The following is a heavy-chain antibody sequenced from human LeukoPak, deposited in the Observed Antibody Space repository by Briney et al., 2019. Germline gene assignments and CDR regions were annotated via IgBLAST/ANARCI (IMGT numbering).Heavy chain of an antibody. CDR1: GFTFSSYA. V-gene: IGHV3-23*01. J-gene: IGHJ4*02. CDR2: INGGGVNT. D-gene: IGHD4-11*01. CDR3: AKDLYSNYGPADY. Sequence: GGSLRLSCAASGFTFSSYAMSWVRQAPGKGLEWVSTINGGGVNTHYADSVGGRFTISRDNSKNTLFPQMNSLRDEDTAVYYCAKDLYSNYGPADYWGQGNLVTVSS.